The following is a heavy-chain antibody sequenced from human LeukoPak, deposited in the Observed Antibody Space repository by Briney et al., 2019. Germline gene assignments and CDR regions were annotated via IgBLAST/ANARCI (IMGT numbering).Heavy chain of an antibody. V-gene: IGHV4-59*08. D-gene: IGHD3-9*01. CDR1: SGSLISNY. J-gene: IGHJ3*02. CDR3: ARLFSLHYDSLTGYYSHGCDI. CDR2: IFYSGST. Sequence: SETLSLTCTVSSGSLISNYWSWIRQPPGRGLEWIGYIFYSGSTNDNPSLNSRVTKSVAMSKKQLYLKLRSVTAADQSVYFCARLFSLHYDSLTGYYSHGCDIWGQGTMVTVSS.